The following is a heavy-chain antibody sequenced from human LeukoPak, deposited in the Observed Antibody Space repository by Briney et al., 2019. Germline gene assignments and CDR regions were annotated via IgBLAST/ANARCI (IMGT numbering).Heavy chain of an antibody. J-gene: IGHJ4*02. D-gene: IGHD3-3*01. CDR2: ISGSGGST. Sequence: GGSLRLSCAASGFTFSSYAMSWVRQAPGKGLEWVSAISGSGGSTYYADSVKGRFTISRDNSKNTLYLQMNSLRAEDTAVYYCARDGQGYDFWSGYYIEYYFDYWGQGTLVTVSS. CDR3: ARDGQGYDFWSGYYIEYYFDY. CDR1: GFTFSSYA. V-gene: IGHV3-23*01.